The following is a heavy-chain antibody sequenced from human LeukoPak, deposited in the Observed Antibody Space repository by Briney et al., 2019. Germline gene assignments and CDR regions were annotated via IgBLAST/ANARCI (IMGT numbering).Heavy chain of an antibody. J-gene: IGHJ4*02. CDR2: IYYSGST. Sequence: SETLSLTCSVSGGSISSGAYHWSWIRQHPGKGLEWIGYIYYSGSTYYNPSLRSRVTISLDTSKNQFSLKLSSVTAADTAVYYCARGRLGDNFDYWGQGTLVTVSS. CDR3: ARGRLGDNFDY. CDR1: GGSISSGAYH. V-gene: IGHV4-31*03. D-gene: IGHD1-26*01.